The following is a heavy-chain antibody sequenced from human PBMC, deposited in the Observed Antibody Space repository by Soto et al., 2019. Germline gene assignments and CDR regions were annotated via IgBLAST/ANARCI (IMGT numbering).Heavy chain of an antibody. CDR1: GGSISSGGSY. CDR3: ARVGISGTIDAFDI. V-gene: IGHV4-31*03. Sequence: QGQLQESGPGLVKPSQTLFLTCTVSGGSISSGGSYWGWIRQHPGKGLEWIGYIDNSGTSYYNPSLKSRLTXXVXTXTNQFSLHLSSVTAADTAVYYCARVGISGTIDAFDIWGQGTMVTVSS. D-gene: IGHD1-20*01. J-gene: IGHJ3*02. CDR2: IDNSGTS.